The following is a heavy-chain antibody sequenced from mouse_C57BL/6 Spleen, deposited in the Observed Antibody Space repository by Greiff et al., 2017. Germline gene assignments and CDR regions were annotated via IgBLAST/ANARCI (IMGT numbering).Heavy chain of an antibody. CDR2: IFPGSGST. D-gene: IGHD2-12*01. CDR1: GYTFTGYW. V-gene: IGHV1-9*01. CDR3: AREGGPCYDVFAY. J-gene: IGHJ3*01. Sequence: VQLQQSGAELMKPGASVKLSCKASGYTFTGYWIEWVKQRPGHGLEWIGEIFPGSGSTTYNEKFKGKATFTADTSSNTAYMQLSSLTTEDSAIYCCAREGGPCYDVFAYWGQGTLVTVSA.